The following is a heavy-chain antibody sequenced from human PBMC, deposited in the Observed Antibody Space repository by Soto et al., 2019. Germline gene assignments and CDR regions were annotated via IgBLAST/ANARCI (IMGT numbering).Heavy chain of an antibody. J-gene: IGHJ6*02. CDR2: IYYSGST. CDR3: AASCVGCRGFNYYGMDV. Sequence: SETLSLTCTASGGSISSYYWSWIRQPPGKGLEWIGYIYYSGSTNYNPSLKSRVTISVDTSKNQFSLKLSSVTAADTAVYYCAASCVGCRGFNYYGMDVWGQGTTVTVSS. V-gene: IGHV4-59*01. D-gene: IGHD5-12*01. CDR1: GGSISSYY.